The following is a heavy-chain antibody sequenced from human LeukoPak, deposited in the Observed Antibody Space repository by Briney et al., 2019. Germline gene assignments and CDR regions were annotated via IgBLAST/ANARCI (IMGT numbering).Heavy chain of an antibody. CDR3: ARARLVSAAGDSAWFDP. V-gene: IGHV4-34*01. J-gene: IGHJ5*02. D-gene: IGHD6-13*01. CDR2: INHSGST. CDR1: GGSFSGYY. Sequence: SETLSLTCAVYGGSFSGYYWSWIRQPPGKGLEWIGEINHSGSTNYNPSLTSRVTISVDTSKNQFSLKLSSVTAADTAVYYCARARLVSAAGDSAWFDPWGQGTLVTVSS.